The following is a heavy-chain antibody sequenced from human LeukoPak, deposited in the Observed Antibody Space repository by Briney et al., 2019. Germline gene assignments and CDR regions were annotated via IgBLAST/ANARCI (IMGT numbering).Heavy chain of an antibody. J-gene: IGHJ3*02. Sequence: SVKVSCKASGGTFSSYAISWVRQAPGQGLEWMGRIIPILGIANYAQKFQGRVTITADKSTSAAYMELSSLRSEDTAVYYCARAHYYGSGSRGDIWGQGTMVTVSS. V-gene: IGHV1-69*04. CDR1: GGTFSSYA. CDR3: ARAHYYGSGSRGDI. D-gene: IGHD3-10*01. CDR2: IIPILGIA.